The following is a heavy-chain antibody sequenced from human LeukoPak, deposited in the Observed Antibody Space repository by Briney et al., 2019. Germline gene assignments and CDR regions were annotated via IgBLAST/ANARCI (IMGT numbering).Heavy chain of an antibody. D-gene: IGHD3-22*01. CDR1: GGSISSSSYY. CDR2: IYYSGST. CDR3: ARQSPTIGGGYYLDY. V-gene: IGHV4-39*01. J-gene: IGHJ4*02. Sequence: SETLSLTCTVSGGSISSSSYYWGWIRQPPGKGLEWIGSIYYSGSTYYNPSLKSRVTISVDTSKNQFSLKLSSVTAADTAVYYCARQSPTIGGGYYLDYWGQGTLVTVSS.